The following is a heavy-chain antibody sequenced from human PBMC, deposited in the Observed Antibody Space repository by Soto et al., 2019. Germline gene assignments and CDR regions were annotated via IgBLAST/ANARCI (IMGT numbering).Heavy chain of an antibody. CDR2: IYYSGNT. J-gene: IGHJ4*02. D-gene: IGHD2-8*02. Sequence: PSETLSLTCSVSGDYISNRNYHWGWTRQPPGKGLEWIGSIYYSGNTYYNPSLKSRVTISADTSKNQFSLKLTSVTAADTAVYYCARDKITGLFDYWGQGTLVTVSS. CDR3: ARDKITGLFDY. V-gene: IGHV4-39*02. CDR1: GDYISNRNYH.